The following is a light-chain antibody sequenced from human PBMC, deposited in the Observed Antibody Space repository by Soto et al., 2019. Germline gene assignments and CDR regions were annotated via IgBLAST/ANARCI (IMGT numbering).Light chain of an antibody. CDR1: QDIRNE. J-gene: IGKJ1*01. CDR3: LQDYSYPRT. Sequence: AIQMTQSPSSLSSSVGDRVTITCRASQDIRNELGWYQQKPGKAPRLLIYAASTLQSGVPSRVSGSGSGADFTLTISRLQPEDFASYYCLQDYSYPRTFGPGTKVDIK. CDR2: AAS. V-gene: IGKV1-6*02.